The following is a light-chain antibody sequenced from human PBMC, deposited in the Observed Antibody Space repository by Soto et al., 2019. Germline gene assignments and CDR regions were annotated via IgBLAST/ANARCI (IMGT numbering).Light chain of an antibody. V-gene: IGKV1-5*03. CDR2: KAS. CDR3: QHQWA. CDR1: QSINSW. Sequence: DIQMTQSPSTLSASVADRVTITCRASQSINSWLAWFQQKPGKAPKLLIYKASSLQSGVPSRFSGSGSGTEFTLTISSLQPDDFATYYCQHQWAFGQGTKVEIK. J-gene: IGKJ1*01.